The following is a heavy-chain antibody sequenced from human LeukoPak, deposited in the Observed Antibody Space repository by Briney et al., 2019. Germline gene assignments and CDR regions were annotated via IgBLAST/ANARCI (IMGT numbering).Heavy chain of an antibody. CDR3: AKDRYYDSSGYHDY. V-gene: IGHV3-23*01. D-gene: IGHD3-22*01. J-gene: IGHJ4*02. Sequence: AGGSLRLSCAASGFTFSSYAMSWVRQAPGKGLQWVSAISGSGGSTYYAASVKGRFTISRDNSKTTLYLQMNRMRAEDTAVYYYAKDRYYDSSGYHDYWGQGPLVTVSS. CDR2: ISGSGGST. CDR1: GFTFSSYA.